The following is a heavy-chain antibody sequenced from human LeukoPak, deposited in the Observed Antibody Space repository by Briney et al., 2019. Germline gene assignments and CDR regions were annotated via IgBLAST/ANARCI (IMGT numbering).Heavy chain of an antibody. V-gene: IGHV5-51*01. CDR2: IYPGDSDT. D-gene: IGHD2-2*01. J-gene: IGHJ3*02. Sequence: GESLKISCNGSGYSFTSYWIGWVRQMPGKGLEWMGIIYPGDSDTRYSPSFQGQVTISADKSISTAYLQWSSLKASDTAMYYCARSHCSSTSCYPGFDAFDIWGQGTMVTVSS. CDR3: ARSHCSSTSCYPGFDAFDI. CDR1: GYSFTSYW.